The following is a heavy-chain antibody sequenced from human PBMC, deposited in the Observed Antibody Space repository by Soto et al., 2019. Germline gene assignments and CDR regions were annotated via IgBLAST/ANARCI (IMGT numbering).Heavy chain of an antibody. J-gene: IGHJ6*02. CDR1: GFTFSTYG. CDR3: ARVIRADSTSSNFYYYSGLDV. V-gene: IGHV3-30*03. Sequence: QVQLVESGGGVVQPGRSLRLSCAASGFTFSTYGMHWVRQAPGKGLEWLAVISNNGINKYYADSVKGRFTISRDNSKDTLFLQMNSLSGEDTAIYYCARVIRADSTSSNFYYYSGLDVWGQGTTVTVSS. CDR2: ISNNGINK. D-gene: IGHD6-6*01.